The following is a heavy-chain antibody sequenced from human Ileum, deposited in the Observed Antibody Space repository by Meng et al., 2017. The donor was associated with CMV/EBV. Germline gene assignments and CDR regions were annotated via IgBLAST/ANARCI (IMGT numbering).Heavy chain of an antibody. D-gene: IGHD1-26*01. CDR1: GGSISSSSYY. CDR2: IYYSGST. Sequence: TCTVSGGSISSSSYYWGWIRQPPGKGLEWIGSIYYSGSTYYNPSLKSRVTISVDTSKNQFSLKLSSVTAADTAVYYCARRDYSGSYYDWGQGTLVTVSS. J-gene: IGHJ4*02. CDR3: ARRDYSGSYYD. V-gene: IGHV4-39*01.